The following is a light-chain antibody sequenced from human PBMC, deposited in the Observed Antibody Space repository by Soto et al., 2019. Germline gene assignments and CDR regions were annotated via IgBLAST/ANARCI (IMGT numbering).Light chain of an antibody. CDR2: AAS. J-gene: IGKJ5*01. CDR1: QGISNY. CDR3: QQRNVWPPVT. V-gene: IGKV1-27*01. Sequence: DIQMTQSPSSLSASVGDIVTITCRASQGISNYLAWYQRKPGKVPKLLIYAASTLQSGVPSRFSGSGSGTDFTLTISSLEPEDSAVYYCQQRNVWPPVTFGQGTRLEIK.